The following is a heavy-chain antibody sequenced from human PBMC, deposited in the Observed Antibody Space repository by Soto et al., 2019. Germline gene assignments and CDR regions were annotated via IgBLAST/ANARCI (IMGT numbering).Heavy chain of an antibody. J-gene: IGHJ5*02. V-gene: IGHV1-18*01. CDR3: AMGISRKYNWFDP. Sequence: XXVKGSCKAAGYTFTSYGISCVRQAPGQGLEWMGWISAYNGTTNYAQKLQGRGTMTTDTSTSTAYMELRSLRSDDTAVYYWAMGISRKYNWFDPWGQGTLVTVSS. D-gene: IGHD3-3*02. CDR1: GYTFTSYG. CDR2: ISAYNGTT.